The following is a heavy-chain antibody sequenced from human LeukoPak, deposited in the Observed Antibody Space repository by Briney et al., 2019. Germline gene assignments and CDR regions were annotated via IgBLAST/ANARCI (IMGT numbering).Heavy chain of an antibody. V-gene: IGHV3-48*01. CDR3: AKSPQGVYVYYFDY. D-gene: IGHD2-8*01. CDR2: ISRSSSTI. J-gene: IGHJ4*02. Sequence: GGSLRLSCAASGFTFSSYSMNWVRQAPGKGLEWVSYISRSSSTIYYADSVKGRFTISRDNAKNSLYLQMNSLRAEDTAVYYCAKSPQGVYVYYFDYWGQGTLVTVSS. CDR1: GFTFSSYS.